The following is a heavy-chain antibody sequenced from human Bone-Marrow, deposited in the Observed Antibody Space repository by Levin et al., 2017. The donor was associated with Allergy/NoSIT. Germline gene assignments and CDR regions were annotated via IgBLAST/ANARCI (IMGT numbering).Heavy chain of an antibody. CDR1: GFTFSRYS. CDR2: IISSSNTK. Sequence: PGGSLRLSCAASGFTFSRYSMHWVRQAPGKGLEWVSYIISSSNTKDYADSVKGRFTISRDNAKNSLYLQMNSLRDEDTAVYYCAGNWQWGQGTLVTVSS. J-gene: IGHJ4*02. V-gene: IGHV3-48*02. D-gene: IGHD1-20*01. CDR3: AGNWQ.